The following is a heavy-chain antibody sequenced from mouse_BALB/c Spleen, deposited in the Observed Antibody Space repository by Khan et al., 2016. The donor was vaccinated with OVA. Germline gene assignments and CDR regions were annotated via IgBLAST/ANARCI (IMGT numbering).Heavy chain of an antibody. CDR1: GFSLNTYA. D-gene: IGHD1-1*02. CDR3: VRHGYLDY. CDR2: IRSKSNNNET. Sequence: EVQLVESGGGLVQPKGSLKLSCAASGFSLNTYAINWVRQPPGKGLEWVARIRSKSNNNETYYADSVKDRFTISRDDSQSMLYLLMNNLKTEDTAMYHCVRHGYLDYWGQGTTLTVSS. J-gene: IGHJ2*01. V-gene: IGHV10-1*02.